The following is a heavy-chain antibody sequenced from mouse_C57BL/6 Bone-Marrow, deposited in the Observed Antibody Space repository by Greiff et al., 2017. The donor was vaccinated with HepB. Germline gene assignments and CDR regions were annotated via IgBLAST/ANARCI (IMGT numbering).Heavy chain of an antibody. J-gene: IGHJ3*01. Sequence: EVQLQQSGPELVKPGASVKISCKASGYTFTDYYMNWVKQSHGKSLEWIGDINPNNGGTSYNQKFKGKATLTVDKSSSTAYMELRSLTSEDSAVYYCARGGLRRATPFKVWGQGTLVTVSA. CDR2: INPNNGGT. D-gene: IGHD2-2*01. CDR3: ARGGLRRATPFKV. V-gene: IGHV1-26*01. CDR1: GYTFTDYY.